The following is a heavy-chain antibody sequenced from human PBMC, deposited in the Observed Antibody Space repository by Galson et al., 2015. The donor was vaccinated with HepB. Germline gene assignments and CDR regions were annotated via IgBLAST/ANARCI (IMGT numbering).Heavy chain of an antibody. D-gene: IGHD3-10*01. V-gene: IGHV3-23*01. CDR3: VKDLRMSGVYGSGDYYGYGMDV. CDR2: ISGGGSRT. Sequence: SLRLSCAASGRIFNNYAMTWVRQGPGKGLEWVSAISGGGSRTSSAQSVKSRFTISRDNSRKILYLLMTSLTVEDTAVYYCVKDLRMSGVYGSGDYYGYGMDVWGQGTSVTVSS. CDR1: GRIFNNYA. J-gene: IGHJ6*02.